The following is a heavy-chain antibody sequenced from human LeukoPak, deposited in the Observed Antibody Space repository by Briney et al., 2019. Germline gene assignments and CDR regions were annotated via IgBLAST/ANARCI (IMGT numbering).Heavy chain of an antibody. Sequence: GGSLRLSCAASGFSFSSYAMSWVRQAPGKGLEWVSAISGSGGSTYYADSVKGRFTISRDNSKNTLHLQMNSLRAEDTAVYYCAKDLNTGFSIRFDDWGQGTLVTVSS. CDR2: ISGSGGST. J-gene: IGHJ4*02. CDR3: AKDLNTGFSIRFDD. D-gene: IGHD4-11*01. CDR1: GFSFSSYA. V-gene: IGHV3-23*01.